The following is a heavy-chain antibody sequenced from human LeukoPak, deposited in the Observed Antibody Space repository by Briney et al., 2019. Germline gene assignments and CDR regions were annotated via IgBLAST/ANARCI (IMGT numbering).Heavy chain of an antibody. D-gene: IGHD5-18*01. Sequence: SETLSLTCTVSGGSISSYYWSWIRQPPGKGLEWIGYIYYSGSTNYNPSLKSRVTISVDTSKNQFSLKLSSVPAADTAVYYCARLNPVDTAMVFWYFDLWGRGTLVTVSS. V-gene: IGHV4-59*08. CDR1: GGSISSYY. J-gene: IGHJ2*01. CDR3: ARLNPVDTAMVFWYFDL. CDR2: IYYSGST.